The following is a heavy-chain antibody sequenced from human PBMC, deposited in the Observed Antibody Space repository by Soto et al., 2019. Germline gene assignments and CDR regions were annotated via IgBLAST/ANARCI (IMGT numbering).Heavy chain of an antibody. D-gene: IGHD1-26*01. V-gene: IGHV3-33*01. CDR1: GFTFSSYG. CDR3: ARDRLVGDDAFDI. J-gene: IGHJ3*02. Sequence: QVQLVESGGGVVQPGRSLRLSCAASGFTFSSYGMHWVRQAPGKGLEWVAVIWYDGSSKYYADSVKGRFTISRDNSKNTLYLQMNSLRAEDTAVYYCARDRLVGDDAFDIWGQGTMVTVSS. CDR2: IWYDGSSK.